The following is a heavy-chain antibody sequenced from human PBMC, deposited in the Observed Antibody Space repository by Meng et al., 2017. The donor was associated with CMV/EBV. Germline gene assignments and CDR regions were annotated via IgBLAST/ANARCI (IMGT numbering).Heavy chain of an antibody. D-gene: IGHD2-2*01. CDR1: GGSISSYY. Sequence: VQPQESGPGLVKPSEPLSLTCTVSGGSISSYYWSWIRQPAGKGLEWIGRIYTSGSTNYNPSLKSRVTMSVDTSKNQFSLKLSSVTAADTAVYYCARDLMNCSSTSCANWFDPWGQGTLVTVSS. V-gene: IGHV4-4*07. CDR2: IYTSGST. CDR3: ARDLMNCSSTSCANWFDP. J-gene: IGHJ5*02.